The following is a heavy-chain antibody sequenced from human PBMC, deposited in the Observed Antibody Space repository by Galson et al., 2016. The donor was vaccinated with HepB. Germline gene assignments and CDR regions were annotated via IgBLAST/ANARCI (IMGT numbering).Heavy chain of an antibody. J-gene: IGHJ3*02. CDR1: GFSISIYS. D-gene: IGHD6-19*01. CDR3: AKICLVGYNSGWGGSFDI. V-gene: IGHV3-23*01. CDR2: IRGSGTGT. Sequence: SLRLSCAASGFSISIYSMNWVRQAPGKGLEWVSAIRGSGTGTSYTDSVKGRFTISRATSKNTLYRQMTSLRSEDAAVYYCAKICLVGYNSGWGGSFDIWGRGTMVTVSS.